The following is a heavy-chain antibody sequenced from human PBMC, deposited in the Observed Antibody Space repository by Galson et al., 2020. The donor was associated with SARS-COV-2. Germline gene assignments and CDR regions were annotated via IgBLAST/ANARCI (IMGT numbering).Heavy chain of an antibody. D-gene: IGHD2-21*01. Sequence: ASVKVSCKASGYTFSDYFLHWVRQAPGQGLEWMGWINPNGADTKYAQKFQGRVTMTRDTSINTAYMDLSSLRSDDTAVYYCATDLVSILGRTMSYWGQGTLVTVSS. CDR1: GYTFSDYF. V-gene: IGHV1-2*02. J-gene: IGHJ4*02. CDR3: ATDLVSILGRTMSY. CDR2: INPNGADT.